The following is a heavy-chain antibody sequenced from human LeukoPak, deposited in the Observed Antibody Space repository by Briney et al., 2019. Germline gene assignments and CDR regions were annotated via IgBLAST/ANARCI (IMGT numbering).Heavy chain of an antibody. J-gene: IGHJ4*02. V-gene: IGHV3-21*01. CDR3: ARAYSSSWYRGDYFDY. D-gene: IGHD6-13*01. CDR2: ISSSSSYI. CDR1: GFTFSSYA. Sequence: AGGSLRLSCAASGFTFSSYAMSWVRQAPGKGLEWVSSISSSSSYIYYADSVKGRFTISRDNAKNSLYLQMNSLRAEDTAVYYCARAYSSSWYRGDYFDYWGQGTLVTVSS.